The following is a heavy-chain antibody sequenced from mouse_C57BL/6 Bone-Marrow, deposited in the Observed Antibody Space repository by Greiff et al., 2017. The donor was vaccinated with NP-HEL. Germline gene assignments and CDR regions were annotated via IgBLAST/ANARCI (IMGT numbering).Heavy chain of an antibody. CDR2: IYPGDGDT. D-gene: IGHD2-4*01. Sequence: QVQLQQSGPELVKPGASVKISCKASGYAFSSSWMNWVKQRPGKGLEWIGRIYPGDGDTNYNGKFKGKATLTADKSSSTAYMQLSSLTSEDSAVYFCAREDYDYGGPFAYWGQGTLVTVSA. V-gene: IGHV1-82*01. CDR3: AREDYDYGGPFAY. J-gene: IGHJ3*01. CDR1: GYAFSSSW.